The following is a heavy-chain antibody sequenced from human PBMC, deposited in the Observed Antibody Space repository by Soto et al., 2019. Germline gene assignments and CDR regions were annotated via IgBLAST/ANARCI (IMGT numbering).Heavy chain of an antibody. Sequence: PSETLSLTCSVSGGSISGSYWSWIRQPPGKGLVWLGYVYYTGSTNYSPSLRSRVSISVDTSKNEFSLRLSSVTAADTAVYFCARSVAVPGAHIDYWGQGTQVTVSS. CDR3: ARSVAVPGAHIDY. CDR1: GGSISGSY. D-gene: IGHD6-19*01. J-gene: IGHJ4*02. V-gene: IGHV4-59*01. CDR2: VYYTGST.